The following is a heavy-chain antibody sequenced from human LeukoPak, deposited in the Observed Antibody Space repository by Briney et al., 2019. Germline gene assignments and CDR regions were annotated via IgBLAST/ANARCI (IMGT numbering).Heavy chain of an antibody. V-gene: IGHV3-11*01. Sequence: GGSLRLSCAASGFTFSDYYMSWIRQAPGKGLEWVSYISSSGSTIYYADSVKGRFTISKDNAKNSLYLQMNGLRAEDTAVYYCARDGSVGAIDYWGQGTLVTVSS. J-gene: IGHJ4*02. CDR2: ISSSGSTI. CDR1: GFTFSDYY. D-gene: IGHD1-26*01. CDR3: ARDGSVGAIDY.